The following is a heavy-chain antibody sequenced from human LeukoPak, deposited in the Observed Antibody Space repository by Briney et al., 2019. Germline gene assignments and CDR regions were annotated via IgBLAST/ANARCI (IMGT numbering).Heavy chain of an antibody. CDR3: VKVALPVLYYYYGMDV. J-gene: IGHJ6*02. CDR1: GFTFSSYA. Sequence: GGSLRLSCAASGFTFSSYAMSWVRQAPGKGLEWVSAISGSGGSTYYADPVKGRFTISRDNSKNTLYLQMNSLRAEDTAVYYCVKVALPVLYYYYGMDVWGQGTTVTVSS. V-gene: IGHV3-23*01. D-gene: IGHD2-2*01. CDR2: ISGSGGST.